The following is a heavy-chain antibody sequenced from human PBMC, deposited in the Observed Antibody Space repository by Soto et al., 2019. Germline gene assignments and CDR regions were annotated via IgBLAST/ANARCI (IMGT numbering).Heavy chain of an antibody. CDR1: GYTFATYD. V-gene: IGHV1-8*01. J-gene: IGHJ5*01. D-gene: IGHD2-21*01. CDR2: MNPNSGNT. Sequence: QVQLVQSGAEVKTPGASVKVSCKASGYTFATYDINWVRQAPGQGLEWMGWMNPNSGNTGYAQKFQGRLTMTRDTALSLAPMELSSLRNEDTAVYYCARSDGYNFNWLDSWGQGTLVTVSA. CDR3: ARSDGYNFNWLDS.